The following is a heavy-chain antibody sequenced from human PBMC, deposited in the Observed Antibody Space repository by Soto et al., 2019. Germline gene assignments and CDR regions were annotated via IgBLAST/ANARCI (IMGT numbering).Heavy chain of an antibody. V-gene: IGHV3-30-3*01. D-gene: IGHD6-19*01. CDR2: ISYDGSNK. CDR1: GFTFSSYA. CDR3: ARGLAVPYRDGMDV. J-gene: IGHJ6*02. Sequence: GGSLRLSCAASGFTFSSYAMHWVRQAPGKGLEWVAVISYDGSNKYYADSVKGRFTISRDNSKNTLYLQMNSLRAEDTAVYYCARGLAVPYRDGMDVWGQGTTVTVSS.